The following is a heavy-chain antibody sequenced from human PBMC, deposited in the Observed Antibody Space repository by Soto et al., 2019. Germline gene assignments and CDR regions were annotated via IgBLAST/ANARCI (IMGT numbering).Heavy chain of an antibody. Sequence: ASVKVSCKASGYTFTSYDINWVRQATGQGLEWMGWMNLNIGNTGYAQKFQGRVTMTRNKSTSTAYMELSSLRSEDTAVYYCAKLGDRSWFDPWGQGTLVTVSS. CDR1: GYTFTSYD. CDR3: AKLGDRSWFDP. J-gene: IGHJ5*02. D-gene: IGHD2-15*01. CDR2: MNLNIGNT. V-gene: IGHV1-8*01.